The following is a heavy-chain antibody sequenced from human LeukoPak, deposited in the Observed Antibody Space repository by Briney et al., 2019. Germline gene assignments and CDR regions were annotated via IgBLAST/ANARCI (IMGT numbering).Heavy chain of an antibody. J-gene: IGHJ4*02. CDR2: INPSGGST. Sequence: ASVKVSCKASGYTFTSYYMHWVRQAPGQGLEWMGIINPSGGSTSYAQKFQGRVTMTRDTSTSTVYMELSSLRSEDTAVYYCARNLVGIAARLGIDVGYWGQGTLVTVSS. D-gene: IGHD6-6*01. CDR3: ARNLVGIAARLGIDVGY. V-gene: IGHV1-46*01. CDR1: GYTFTSYY.